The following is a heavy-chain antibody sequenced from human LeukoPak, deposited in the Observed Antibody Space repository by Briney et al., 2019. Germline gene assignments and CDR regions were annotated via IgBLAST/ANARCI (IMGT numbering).Heavy chain of an antibody. J-gene: IGHJ4*02. Sequence: PSETLSLTCNVSGGSIRSSNFYWGWIRQPPGKGLEWIGSIYPTGSTYYNPSLQSRITISVDTSKNQFSLKLSSVTAADTAVYYCARVGAGSSGIDYWGQGTLVTVSS. CDR1: GGSIRSSNFY. V-gene: IGHV4-39*07. CDR2: IYPTGST. CDR3: ARVGAGSSGIDY. D-gene: IGHD6-6*01.